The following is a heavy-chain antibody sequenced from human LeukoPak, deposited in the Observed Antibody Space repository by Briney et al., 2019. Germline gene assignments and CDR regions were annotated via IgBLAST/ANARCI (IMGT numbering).Heavy chain of an antibody. CDR1: GFTFSSYW. Sequence: GGSLRLSCAASGFTFSSYWMSWVRQAPGKGLERVADIKEDGSEKYYVDSVKGRFTISRDNAKNSLYTQMHRLRAEDTAVYYCARGHTYSSSSWYYFDYWGQGTLVTVSS. V-gene: IGHV3-7*01. CDR3: ARGHTYSSSSWYYFDY. J-gene: IGHJ4*02. CDR2: IKEDGSEK. D-gene: IGHD6-6*01.